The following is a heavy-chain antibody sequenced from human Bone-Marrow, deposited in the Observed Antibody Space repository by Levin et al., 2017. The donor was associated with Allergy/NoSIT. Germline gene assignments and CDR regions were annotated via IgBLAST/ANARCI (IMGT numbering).Heavy chain of an antibody. J-gene: IGHJ3*01. CDR1: GSTFSAYW. V-gene: IGHV3-7*04. D-gene: IGHD6-19*01. CDR2: IKQDGSEK. Sequence: QPGGSLRLSCVASGSTFSAYWMSWVRQAPRRGLEWVANIKQDGSEKYYVDSVEGRFTISRDNAKNSVYLQLNSLRAEDTARYYCARELTRRISVAAVGAFGLWGQGTMVTVSS. CDR3: ARELTRRISVAAVGAFGL.